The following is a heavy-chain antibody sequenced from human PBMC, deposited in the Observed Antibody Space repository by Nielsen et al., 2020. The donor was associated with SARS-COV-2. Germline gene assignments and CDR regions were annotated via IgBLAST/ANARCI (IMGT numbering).Heavy chain of an antibody. D-gene: IGHD7-27*01. CDR3: ARDNWGRMDV. J-gene: IGHJ6*02. CDR2: IYTDGST. Sequence: GGSLRLSCGASGFTISSSFMSWVRQAAGKGLDWVSGIYTDGSTSHADSVKGRFTISRDNSKNTLYLQMNSLRAEDTAVYYCARDNWGRMDVWGQGTTVTVSS. CDR1: GFTISSSF. V-gene: IGHV3-66*01.